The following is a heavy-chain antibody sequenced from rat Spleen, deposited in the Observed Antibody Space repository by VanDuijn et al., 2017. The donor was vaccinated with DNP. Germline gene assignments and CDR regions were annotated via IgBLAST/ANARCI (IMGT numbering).Heavy chain of an antibody. CDR3: TRRAGLSYYFDY. J-gene: IGHJ2*01. D-gene: IGHD1-1*01. Sequence: EVQLVESGGGLVQPGRSMKLSCAASGFTFSNYGMAWVRQAPKKGLEWVASITNSGDSTYYSDSVKGRFSISRDNAKSTLFLQMDSLRSEDTATYYCTRRAGLSYYFDYWGQGVMVTVSS. V-gene: IGHV5-25*01. CDR2: ITNSGDST. CDR1: GFTFSNYG.